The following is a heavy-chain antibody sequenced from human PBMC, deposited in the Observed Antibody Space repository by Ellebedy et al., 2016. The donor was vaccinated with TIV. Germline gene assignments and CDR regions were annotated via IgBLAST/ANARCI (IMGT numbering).Heavy chain of an antibody. J-gene: IGHJ4*02. CDR1: GFTFSSYA. D-gene: IGHD2-21*02. V-gene: IGHV3-23*01. CDR2: ISGSGGST. CDR3: ARGVTATAQDY. Sequence: GGSLRLSXAASGFTFSSYAMSWVRQAPGKGLEWVSAISGSGGSTYYADSVKGRFTISRDNSKNTLCLQMNSLRAEDTAVYYCARGVTATAQDYWGQGTLVTVSS.